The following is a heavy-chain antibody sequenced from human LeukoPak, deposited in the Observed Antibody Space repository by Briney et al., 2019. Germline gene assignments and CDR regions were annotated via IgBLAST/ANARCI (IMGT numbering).Heavy chain of an antibody. CDR2: ISGGGRSA. V-gene: IGHV3-23*01. D-gene: IGHD1-26*01. J-gene: IGHJ4*02. CDR3: AQDRGIVGATKRVDY. Sequence: GGSLRLSCAASGFTFSSNAMSWVRQAPGKGLEWVSGISGGGRSAYYADSVKGRFTISRDNSKNTLYLETTSLRAEDTAVYYCAQDRGIVGATKRVDYWGQGALVTVSS. CDR1: GFTFSSNA.